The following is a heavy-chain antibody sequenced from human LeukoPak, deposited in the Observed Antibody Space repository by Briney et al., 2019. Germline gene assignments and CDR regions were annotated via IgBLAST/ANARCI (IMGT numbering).Heavy chain of an antibody. D-gene: IGHD2-15*01. V-gene: IGHV1-3*01. CDR3: ARVSAVVVAATLASSIFDY. Sequence: ASVKVSCKASGYTFTSYAMHWVRQAPGQRLEWMGWINAGDGNTKYSQKFQGRVTITRDTSASTAYMELSSLRSEDTAVYYCARVSAVVVAATLASSIFDYWGQGTLVTVSS. CDR1: GYTFTSYA. CDR2: INAGDGNT. J-gene: IGHJ4*02.